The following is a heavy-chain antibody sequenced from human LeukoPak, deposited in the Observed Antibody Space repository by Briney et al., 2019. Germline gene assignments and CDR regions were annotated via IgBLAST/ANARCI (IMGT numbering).Heavy chain of an antibody. Sequence: GASVKVSCKASGGTFSSYAISWVRQAPGQGLEWMGGIIPIFGTANYAQKLQGRVTMTTDTSTSTAYMELRSLRSDDTAVYYCARDLMGDYAHYWGQGTLVTVSS. J-gene: IGHJ4*02. CDR1: GGTFSSYA. CDR2: IIPIFGTA. V-gene: IGHV1-69*05. CDR3: ARDLMGDYAHY. D-gene: IGHD4-17*01.